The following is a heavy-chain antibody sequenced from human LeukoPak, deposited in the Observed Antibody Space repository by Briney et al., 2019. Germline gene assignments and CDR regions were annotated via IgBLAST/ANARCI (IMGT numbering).Heavy chain of an antibody. D-gene: IGHD3-16*01. Sequence: VASVKVSCKTSGYTFTGYYMHWVRQAAGQGLEWMGWINPNSGGTNYAQKFQGRVTMTRDTSISTAYMELSRLRSDDTAVYYCAREGRGSRGVDYWGQGTLVTVSS. CDR2: INPNSGGT. J-gene: IGHJ4*02. CDR3: AREGRGSRGVDY. V-gene: IGHV1-2*02. CDR1: GYTFTGYY.